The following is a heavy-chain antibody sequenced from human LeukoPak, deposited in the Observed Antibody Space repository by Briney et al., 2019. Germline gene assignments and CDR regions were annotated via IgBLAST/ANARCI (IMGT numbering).Heavy chain of an antibody. J-gene: IGHJ4*02. CDR1: GGSISSSSYY. D-gene: IGHD3-22*01. V-gene: IGHV4-39*01. Sequence: ASETLSLTCTVSGGSISSSSYYWGWIRQPPGKGLEWIGSIYYSGSTYYNPSLKSRVTISVDTSKNQFSLKLSSVTAADTAVYYCARQRRSKYYYDSSGYSQFARYYFDYWGQGTLVTVSS. CDR2: IYYSGST. CDR3: ARQRRSKYYYDSSGYSQFARYYFDY.